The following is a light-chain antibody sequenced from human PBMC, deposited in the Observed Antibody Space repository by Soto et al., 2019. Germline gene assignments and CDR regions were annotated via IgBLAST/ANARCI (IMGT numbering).Light chain of an antibody. CDR2: SNN. CDR3: AAWDDSLNGSWV. CDR1: SSNIGSNT. V-gene: IGLV1-44*01. Sequence: QSVLTQPPSASVTPGQRVTSSCSGSSSNIGSNTVNWYQQLPGTAPKLLIYSNNQRPSGVPDRFSGSKSGTSASLAISGLQSEDAADYYCAAWDDSLNGSWVFGGGTTLTVL. J-gene: IGLJ3*02.